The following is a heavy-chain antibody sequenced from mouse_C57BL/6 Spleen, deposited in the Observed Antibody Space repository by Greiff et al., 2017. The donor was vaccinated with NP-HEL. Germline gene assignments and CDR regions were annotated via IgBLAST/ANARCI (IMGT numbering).Heavy chain of an antibody. D-gene: IGHD2-1*01. V-gene: IGHV1-54*01. CDR3: ACSYGISYYFDY. Sequence: QVQLQQSGAELVRPGTSVKVSCKASGYAFTNYLIEWVKQRPGQGLEWIGVINPGSGGTNYNEKFKGKATLTADKSSSTAYMQLSSLTSEDSAVYFCACSYGISYYFDYWGQGTTLTVSS. CDR1: GYAFTNYL. J-gene: IGHJ2*01. CDR2: INPGSGGT.